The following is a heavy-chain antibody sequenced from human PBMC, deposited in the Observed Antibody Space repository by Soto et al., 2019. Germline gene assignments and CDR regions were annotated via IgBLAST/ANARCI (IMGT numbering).Heavy chain of an antibody. V-gene: IGHV4-31*03. CDR1: GCSISSGGYY. Sequence: SETLSLTCPVSGCSISSGGYYWSWIRQHPGKGLEWIGYIYYSGSTYYNPSLKSRVTISVDTSKNQFSLKLSSVTAADTAVYYCARGPRRDYYDSSGPYDYWGQGTLVTVSS. D-gene: IGHD3-22*01. CDR3: ARGPRRDYYDSSGPYDY. CDR2: IYYSGST. J-gene: IGHJ4*02.